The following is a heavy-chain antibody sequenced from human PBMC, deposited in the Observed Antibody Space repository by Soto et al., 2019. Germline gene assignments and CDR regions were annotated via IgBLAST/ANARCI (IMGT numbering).Heavy chain of an antibody. Sequence: SETLSLTCTVSGGSISSSSYYWGWIRQPPGKGLEWIGSIYYSGSTYYNPSLKSRVTISVDTSKNQFSLKLSSVTAADTAVYYCARQVPYYYDSSGPRKADAFDIWGQGTMVTVSS. CDR3: ARQVPYYYDSSGPRKADAFDI. V-gene: IGHV4-39*01. CDR2: IYYSGST. J-gene: IGHJ3*02. CDR1: GGSISSSSYY. D-gene: IGHD3-22*01.